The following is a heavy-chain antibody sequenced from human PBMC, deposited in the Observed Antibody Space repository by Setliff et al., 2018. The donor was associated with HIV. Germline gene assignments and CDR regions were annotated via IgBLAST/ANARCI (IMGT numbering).Heavy chain of an antibody. D-gene: IGHD3-3*01. J-gene: IGHJ4*01. Sequence: KSSETLSLTCSVSGGSISGHFWSWIRQSPGKGLEWICYTYGNGNTKYNRFLNSRVTMSVDTSKNQFSLNLNSVTAADTAMYYCARLDSSIFGTIKPLHHFDYWGQGLMVTVSS. CDR2: TYGNGNT. CDR3: ARLDSSIFGTIKPLHHFDY. V-gene: IGHV4-4*09. CDR1: GGSISGHF.